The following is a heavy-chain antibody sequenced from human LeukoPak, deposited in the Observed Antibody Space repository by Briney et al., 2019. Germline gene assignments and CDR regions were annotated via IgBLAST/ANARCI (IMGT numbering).Heavy chain of an antibody. CDR1: GYTFTGYY. D-gene: IGHD6-13*01. Sequence: APVKVSCKASGYTFTGYYMHWVRQAPGQGLESMGWINPNSGGTNYAQKFQGRVTMTRDTSISTAYMELSSLRSDDTAVYYCARGIAAAPRSAFDIWGQGTMVTVSS. J-gene: IGHJ3*02. V-gene: IGHV1-2*02. CDR2: INPNSGGT. CDR3: ARGIAAAPRSAFDI.